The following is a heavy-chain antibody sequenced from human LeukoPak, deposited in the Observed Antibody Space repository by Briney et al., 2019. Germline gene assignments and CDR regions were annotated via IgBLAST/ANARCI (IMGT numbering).Heavy chain of an antibody. J-gene: IGHJ4*02. CDR2: INHSGST. D-gene: IGHD4-17*01. CDR3: ARDYGTYYFDY. CDR1: GGSFSGYY. Sequence: SETLSLTCAVYGGSFSGYYWSWIRQPPGKGLEWIGEINHSGSTNSNPSLKSRVTMSVDTSKNQFSLKLSSVTAADTAVYYCARDYGTYYFDYWGQGTLVTVSS. V-gene: IGHV4-34*01.